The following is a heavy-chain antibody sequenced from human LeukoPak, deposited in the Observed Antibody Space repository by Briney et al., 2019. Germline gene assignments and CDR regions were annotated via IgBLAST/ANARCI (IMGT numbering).Heavy chain of an antibody. CDR3: ARHSRGACYCSSTSCRGCYYYYYGMDV. CDR1: GGSISSSSYY. Sequence: SETLSLTCTVSGGSISSSSYYWGWIRQPPGKGLEWIGSIYYSGSTYYNPSLKSRVTISVDTSKNQFSLKLSSVTAADTAVYYCARHSRGACYCSSTSCRGCYYYYYGMDVWGQGTTVTVSS. V-gene: IGHV4-39*01. J-gene: IGHJ6*02. CDR2: IYYSGST. D-gene: IGHD2-2*01.